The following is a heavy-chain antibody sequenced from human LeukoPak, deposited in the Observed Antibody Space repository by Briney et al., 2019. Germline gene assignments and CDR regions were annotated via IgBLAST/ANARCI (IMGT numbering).Heavy chain of an antibody. Sequence: GGSLRLSCAASGFTFSSYAMHWVRQAPGKGLEWVAVISYDGSNKYYADSVKGRFTISRDNSKNTLYLQMNGLRAEDTAVYYCARASNWNYRDYFDYWGLGTLVTVSS. CDR1: GFTFSSYA. CDR3: ARASNWNYRDYFDY. J-gene: IGHJ4*01. V-gene: IGHV3-30*04. D-gene: IGHD1-7*01. CDR2: ISYDGSNK.